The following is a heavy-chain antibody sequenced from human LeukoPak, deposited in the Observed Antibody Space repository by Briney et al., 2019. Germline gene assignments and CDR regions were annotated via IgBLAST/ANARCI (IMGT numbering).Heavy chain of an antibody. D-gene: IGHD3-9*01. J-gene: IGHJ4*02. CDR1: GGSIRSYY. CDR3: ARERRYSHFDY. Sequence: SETLSLTCTVSGGSIRSYYWSWIRQPAGKGLEWIGRIYTSGSTNYNPSLKSRVTISVDTSKNQFSLKLSSVTAADTVVYYCARERRYSHFDYWGQGTLVTVSS. V-gene: IGHV4-4*07. CDR2: IYTSGST.